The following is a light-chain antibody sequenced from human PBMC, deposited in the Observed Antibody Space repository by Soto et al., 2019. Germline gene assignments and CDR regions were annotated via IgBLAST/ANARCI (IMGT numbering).Light chain of an antibody. J-gene: IGKJ5*01. CDR2: GAS. CDR3: QQRSNWPPT. V-gene: IGKV3-11*01. CDR1: QSVSSN. Sequence: TQSPGTLSLSPGEKATLSCRASQSVSSNLAWYQQKPGQAPRLLIYGASTRATGIPARFSGSGSGTDFTLTISSLEPEDFAVYYCQQRSNWPPTFGQGTLLEI.